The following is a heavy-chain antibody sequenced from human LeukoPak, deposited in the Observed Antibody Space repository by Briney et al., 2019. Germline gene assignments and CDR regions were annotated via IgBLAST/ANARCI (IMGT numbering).Heavy chain of an antibody. D-gene: IGHD3-22*01. CDR1: GGSISXXSYY. CDR3: AGFDSGGLNYFDS. V-gene: IGHV4-61*01. CDR2: IYYSGDT. Sequence: KASETXXLTCTVSGGSISXXSYYWXXIXXPXGXGLXWIAYIYYSGDTNSNPSLKSRVTISVDTSKNQFSLKLSSVTAADTAVYFCAGFDSGGLNYFDSWGQGTLVTVSS. J-gene: IGHJ4*02.